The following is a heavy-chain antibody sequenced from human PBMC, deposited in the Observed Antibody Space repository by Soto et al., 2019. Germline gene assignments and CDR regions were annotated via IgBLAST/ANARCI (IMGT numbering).Heavy chain of an antibody. J-gene: IGHJ4*02. CDR3: VKDMKMWRLDS. Sequence: EVQLVESGGGLVQPGESLRLSCAASGLTFRSYWMHWVRQAPGKGLVWVSRINTDGSVALYVDSVKGRFTISRDNAKNTLYLHMTTLRAEDTAVDYFVKDMKMWRLDSCGQGTLVTLSS. V-gene: IGHV3-74*03. CDR1: GLTFRSYW. D-gene: IGHD2-15*01. CDR2: INTDGSVA.